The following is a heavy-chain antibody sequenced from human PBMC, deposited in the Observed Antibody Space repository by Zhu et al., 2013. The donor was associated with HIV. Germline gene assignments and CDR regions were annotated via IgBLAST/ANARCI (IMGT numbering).Heavy chain of an antibody. CDR3: ARAPGGPLGDAFDI. CDR2: IYYSGST. J-gene: IGHJ3*02. Sequence: QVQLQESGPGLVKPSETLSLTCTVSGGSISSYYWSWIRQPPGKGLEWIGYIYYSGSTNYNPSLKSRVTISVDTSKNQFSLKLSSVTAADTAVYYCARAPGGPLGDAFDIWGQGTMVTVSS. CDR1: GGSISSYY. D-gene: IGHD2-15*01. V-gene: IGHV4-59*01.